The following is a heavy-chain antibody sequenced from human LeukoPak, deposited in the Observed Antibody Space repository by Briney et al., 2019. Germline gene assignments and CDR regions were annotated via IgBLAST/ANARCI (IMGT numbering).Heavy chain of an antibody. CDR1: GFTFSSYA. V-gene: IGHV3-23*01. CDR3: AKRRGLELTYYYHMDV. CDR2: ISGSGGST. J-gene: IGHJ6*03. D-gene: IGHD1-7*01. Sequence: GGSLRLSCAASGFTFSSYAMSWVRQAPGKGLEWVSAISGSGGSTYYTDSVKGRFTISRDNSKNTLYLQMNSLRADDTAVYYCAKRRGLELTYYYHMDVWGKGTTVTVSS.